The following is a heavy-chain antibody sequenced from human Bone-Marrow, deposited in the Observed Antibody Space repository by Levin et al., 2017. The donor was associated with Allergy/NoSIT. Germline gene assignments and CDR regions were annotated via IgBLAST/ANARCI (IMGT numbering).Heavy chain of an antibody. J-gene: IGHJ6*02. CDR1: EFIVSSNY. V-gene: IGHV3-66*01. D-gene: IGHD3-10*01. CDR3: GARSNGLDV. Sequence: GGSLRLSCAASEFIVSSNYMSWVRQAPGKGLDWVSVIHSRGSAYYADSVKGRFTIPRDNSKNTLYLQMNTLRAESTAVYCCGARSNGLDVWCQGTTLTVSS. CDR2: IHSRGSA.